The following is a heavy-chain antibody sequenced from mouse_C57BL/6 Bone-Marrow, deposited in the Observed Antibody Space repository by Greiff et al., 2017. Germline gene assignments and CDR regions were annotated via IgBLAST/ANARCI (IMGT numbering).Heavy chain of an antibody. J-gene: IGHJ3*01. V-gene: IGHV1-82*01. CDR2: IYPGDGDT. Sequence: VQLQQSGPELVKPGASVKISCKASGYAFSSSWMNWVKQRPGKGLEWIGRIYPGDGDTNYNGKFKGKATLTADKSSSTAYMQLSSLTSEDSAVYFCARQLRLRAWFAYWGQGTLVTVSA. CDR3: ARQLRLRAWFAY. D-gene: IGHD3-2*02. CDR1: GYAFSSSW.